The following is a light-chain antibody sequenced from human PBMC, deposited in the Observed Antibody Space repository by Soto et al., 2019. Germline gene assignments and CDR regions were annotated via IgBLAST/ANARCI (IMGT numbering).Light chain of an antibody. Sequence: QSALTQPRSVSGSPGQSLTISCTGTSSDVGGYSFVSWYQRHPGKAPKLMIYDVSKRPSGVPDRFSGSKSGNTASLSISGLQAEDEADYYCCSYAGSSTLVFGGGTKLTVL. V-gene: IGLV2-11*01. CDR2: DVS. J-gene: IGLJ2*01. CDR1: SSDVGGYSF. CDR3: CSYAGSSTLV.